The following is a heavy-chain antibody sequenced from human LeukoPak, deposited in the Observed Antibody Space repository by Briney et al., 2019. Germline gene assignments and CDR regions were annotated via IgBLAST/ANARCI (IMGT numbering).Heavy chain of an antibody. CDR2: INHSGST. Sequence: SETLSLTCAVYGGSFSGYYWSWIRQPPGKGLEWIGEINHSGSTNYNPSLKSRVTISVDTSKNQFSLKLSSVTAADTAVYYCASRYLYVWGNSVMDYWGQGTLVTVSS. CDR1: GGSFSGYY. V-gene: IGHV4-34*01. CDR3: ASRYLYVWGNSVMDY. D-gene: IGHD3-16*01. J-gene: IGHJ4*02.